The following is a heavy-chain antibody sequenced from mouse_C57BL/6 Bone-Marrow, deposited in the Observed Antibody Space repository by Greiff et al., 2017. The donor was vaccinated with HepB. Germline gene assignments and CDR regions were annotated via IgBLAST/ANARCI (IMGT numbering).Heavy chain of an antibody. D-gene: IGHD1-1*02. V-gene: IGHV1-52*01. Sequence: QVQLQQPGAELVRPGSSVKLSCKASGYTFTSYWMHWVKQRPIQGLEWIGNIDPSDSETHYNQKFKDKATLTVDKSSSTAYMQLSSLTSEDSAVYFCARDGSPNYFDYWGQGTTLTVSS. CDR3: ARDGSPNYFDY. J-gene: IGHJ2*01. CDR2: IDPSDSET. CDR1: GYTFTSYW.